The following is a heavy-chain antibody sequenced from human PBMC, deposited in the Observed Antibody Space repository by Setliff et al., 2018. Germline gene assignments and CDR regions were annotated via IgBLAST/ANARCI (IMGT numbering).Heavy chain of an antibody. CDR1: GFTFSFHW. CDR3: TTSGGGDCYGCNWFDP. CDR2: INQDGGGE. V-gene: IGHV3-7*01. J-gene: IGHJ5*01. D-gene: IGHD2-21*02. Sequence: GGSLRLSCAASGFTFSFHWMSWVRQAPDKGLEWVASINQDGGGESYVDSVKGRFTISRDNAKNSLYLQMNSLRVEDTARYYCTTSGGGDCYGCNWFDPWGKGTTVTVSS.